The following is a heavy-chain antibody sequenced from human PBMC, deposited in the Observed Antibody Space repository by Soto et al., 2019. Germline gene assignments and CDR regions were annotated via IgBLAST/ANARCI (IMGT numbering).Heavy chain of an antibody. V-gene: IGHV4-31*03. CDR2: IYNSATT. J-gene: IGHJ4*02. CDR3: AKYRGYCSGGSCPGDGFDY. D-gene: IGHD2-15*01. CDR1: GGSISTGGYY. Sequence: PSETLSLTCTVSGGSISTGGYYWSWIRQHPGKGLEWIGYIYNSATTYYNPSLKSRVTISVDTSKNQFSLKLGSVTAADTAVYYCAKYRGYCSGGSCPGDGFDYWGQGSLVTVSS.